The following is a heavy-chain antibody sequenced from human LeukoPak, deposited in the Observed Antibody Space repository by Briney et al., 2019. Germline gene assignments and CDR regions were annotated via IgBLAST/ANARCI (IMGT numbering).Heavy chain of an antibody. Sequence: GSGPALVKPTQTLTLTCTFSGFSLSTSGMCVTWIRQPPGKALEWLARIDWDDAKYFTTSLKTRLTISKDTSKNQVVLTVTNMDPVDTATYYCARIRRNTAMAFDYWGQGTLVTVSS. J-gene: IGHJ4*02. D-gene: IGHD5-18*01. CDR3: ARIRRNTAMAFDY. V-gene: IGHV2-70*11. CDR2: IDWDDAK. CDR1: GFSLSTSGMC.